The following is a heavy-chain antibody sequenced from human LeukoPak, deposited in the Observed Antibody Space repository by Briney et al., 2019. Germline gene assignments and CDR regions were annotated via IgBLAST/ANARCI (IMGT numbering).Heavy chain of an antibody. CDR2: INHSEST. V-gene: IGHV4-34*01. CDR1: GGSFSGYY. CDR3: ARGRYDILTGYYGSYFDY. D-gene: IGHD3-9*01. Sequence: TPSETLSLTCAVYGGSFSGYYWSWIRQPPGKGLEWIGEINHSESTNYNPSLKSRVTISVDTSENQFSLKLSSVTAADTAVYYCARGRYDILTGYYGSYFDYWGQGTLVTVSS. J-gene: IGHJ4*02.